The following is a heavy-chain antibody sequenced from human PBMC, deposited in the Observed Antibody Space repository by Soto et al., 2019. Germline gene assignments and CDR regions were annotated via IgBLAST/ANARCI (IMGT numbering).Heavy chain of an antibody. J-gene: IGHJ2*01. CDR3: AKLNSFPTRRTSDL. CDR1: GGTFRRCS. Sequence: LSQTRCLRWTGYGGTFRRCSWRGIRQPPGKRMKWIGEINHSGSTNYNPSLKSRVTISVDTSKNQFSLMLSSVTAADTAVYYCAKLNSFPTRRTSDL. CDR2: INHSGST. V-gene: IGHV4-34*08. D-gene: IGHD2-15*01.